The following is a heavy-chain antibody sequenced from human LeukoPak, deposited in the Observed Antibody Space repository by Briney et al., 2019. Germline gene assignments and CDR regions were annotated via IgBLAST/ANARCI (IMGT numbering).Heavy chain of an antibody. D-gene: IGHD3-16*01. V-gene: IGHV5-51*01. CDR3: ARSLLTGGGNWFDP. J-gene: IGHJ5*02. Sequence: GESLEISFQGSGYSFTSYWIGWVRPVPGKGLEWMGIIYPGESATRYSPSFQGQVTISADKSISTAYLQWSSLKASDTAMYYCARSLLTGGGNWFDPWGQGTLVTVSS. CDR1: GYSFTSYW. CDR2: IYPGESAT.